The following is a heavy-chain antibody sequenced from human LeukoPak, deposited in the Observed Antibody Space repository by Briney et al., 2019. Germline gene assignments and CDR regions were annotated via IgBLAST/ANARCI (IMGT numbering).Heavy chain of an antibody. CDR1: GFTFSSYA. CDR3: AKGQRIAVAGNFDY. Sequence: PGGSLRLSCAASGFTFSSYAMSWVRQAPGKGLEWVSAISGSGGSTYYADSVKGRFTISRDNSKNTLYLQTNSLRAEDTAVYYCAKGQRIAVAGNFDYWGQGTLVTVSS. D-gene: IGHD6-19*01. J-gene: IGHJ4*02. CDR2: ISGSGGST. V-gene: IGHV3-23*01.